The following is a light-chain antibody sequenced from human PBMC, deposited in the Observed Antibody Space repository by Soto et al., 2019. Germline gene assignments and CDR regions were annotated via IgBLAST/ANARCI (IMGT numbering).Light chain of an antibody. V-gene: IGLV2-14*01. CDR3: SSYTSSNTVV. CDR1: SSDVGGYNY. CDR2: EVS. J-gene: IGLJ3*02. Sequence: QSALTQPASVSGSPGQSITISCTGTSSDVGGYNYVSWYQQHPGKAPKLMIYEVSYRPSGVSNRFSGSKSGNTASLTISGLQAEDEADYYCSSYTSSNTVVFGGGTKLIVL.